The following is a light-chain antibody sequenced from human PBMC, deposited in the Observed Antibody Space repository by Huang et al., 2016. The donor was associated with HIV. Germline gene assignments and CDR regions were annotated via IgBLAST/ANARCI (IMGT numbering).Light chain of an antibody. Sequence: EIVLTLSPATLSLSPGERATLSCRASQSVGGYLAWYQQKPGQAPRLLIYDTSTRATGIPARFSGSGSETDFTLTISSLEPEDFAVYYCQQPGSFGQGTKVDIK. CDR3: QQPGS. CDR2: DTS. J-gene: IGKJ2*01. V-gene: IGKV3-11*01. CDR1: QSVGGY.